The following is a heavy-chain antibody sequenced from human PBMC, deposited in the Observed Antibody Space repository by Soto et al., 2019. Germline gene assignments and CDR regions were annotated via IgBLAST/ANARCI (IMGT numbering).Heavy chain of an antibody. CDR2: ISYDGSNK. CDR1: GFTFSSYG. CDR3: AKDTGYHDSSGYYMYYFDY. D-gene: IGHD3-22*01. J-gene: IGHJ4*02. V-gene: IGHV3-30*18. Sequence: QVQLVESGGGVVQPGRSLRLSCAASGFTFSSYGMHWVRQAPGKGLEWVAAISYDGSNKYYADSVKGRFTISRDNSKNVLYLQMNSLRAEDTALYYCAKDTGYHDSSGYYMYYFDYGGQGTLVTVSS.